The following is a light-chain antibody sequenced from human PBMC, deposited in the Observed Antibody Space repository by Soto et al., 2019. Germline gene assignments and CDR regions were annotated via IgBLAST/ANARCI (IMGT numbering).Light chain of an antibody. CDR3: AAWDDRLDVYV. CDR1: SSNIGSNT. CDR2: STS. J-gene: IGLJ1*01. V-gene: IGLV1-44*01. Sequence: VLTQRPSSSGTPGQIVAISCSGSSSNIGSNTVTWYQQLPGTAPKLLIYSTSQRSSGVPGRFSGSKSGASASLSISGLQSEDEADYYCAAWDDRLDVYVFGTGTKVTVL.